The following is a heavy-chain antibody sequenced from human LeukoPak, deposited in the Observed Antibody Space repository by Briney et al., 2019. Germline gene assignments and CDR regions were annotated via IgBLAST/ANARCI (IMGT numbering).Heavy chain of an antibody. CDR3: ARVRSVGGNPHAFNI. J-gene: IGHJ3*02. Sequence: GRSLRLSCAASGFTFSSYAMHWVRQAPGKGLEWVAVISYDGSNKYYADSVKGRFTISRDNSKNTLYLQMNSLRVEDTALYYCARVRSVGGNPHAFNIWGQGTMVTVSS. D-gene: IGHD4-23*01. V-gene: IGHV3-30-3*01. CDR1: GFTFSSYA. CDR2: ISYDGSNK.